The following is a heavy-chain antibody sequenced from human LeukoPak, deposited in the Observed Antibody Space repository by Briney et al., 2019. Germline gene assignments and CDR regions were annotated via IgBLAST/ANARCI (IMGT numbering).Heavy chain of an antibody. CDR3: ARHWVVTPNY. CDR2: IYYSGSA. V-gene: IGHV4-39*01. D-gene: IGHD4-23*01. CDR1: GGSISNSSYY. J-gene: IGHJ4*02. Sequence: SETLSLTCIVSGGSISNSSYYWGWIRQPLGKGLEWIGSIYYSGSAYYNPSLKSRVTISVDTSKNQFSLKLTSVTAADTAVYYCARHWVVTPNYWGQGTLVTVSS.